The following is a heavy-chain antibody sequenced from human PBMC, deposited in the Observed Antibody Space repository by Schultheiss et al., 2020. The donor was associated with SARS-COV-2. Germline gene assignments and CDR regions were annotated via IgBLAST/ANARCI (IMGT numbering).Heavy chain of an antibody. Sequence: SETLSLTCAVYGGSISSSNWWSWVRQPPGKGLEWIGYIYYSGSTNYKPSLKSRVTISVDTSKNQFSLKLRSVTAEDTAVYYCARDWLDYGGKSPIDYWGQGTLVTVSS. J-gene: IGHJ4*02. CDR2: IYYSGST. CDR3: ARDWLDYGGKSPIDY. CDR1: GGSISSSNW. V-gene: IGHV4-4*02. D-gene: IGHD4-23*01.